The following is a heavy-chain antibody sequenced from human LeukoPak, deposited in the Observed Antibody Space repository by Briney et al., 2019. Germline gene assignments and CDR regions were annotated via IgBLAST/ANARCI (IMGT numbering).Heavy chain of an antibody. D-gene: IGHD3-16*01. Sequence: SETLSLTCAVSGYSISSGYYWGWIRQPPGKGLEWIGEINHSGSTNYNPSLKSRVTISVDTSKNQFSLKLSSVTAADTAVYYCARVWGSGTFDYWGQGTLVTVSS. V-gene: IGHV4-38-2*01. CDR1: GYSISSGYY. J-gene: IGHJ4*02. CDR2: INHSGST. CDR3: ARVWGSGTFDY.